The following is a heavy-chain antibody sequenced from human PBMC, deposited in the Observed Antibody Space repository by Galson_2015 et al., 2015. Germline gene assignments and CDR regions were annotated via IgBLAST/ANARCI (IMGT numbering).Heavy chain of an antibody. CDR1: GFTFSSYA. J-gene: IGHJ4*02. V-gene: IGHV3-30-3*01. CDR2: ISYDGSNK. D-gene: IGHD3-22*01. Sequence: SLRLSCAASGFTFSSYAMHWVRQAPGKGLEWVAVISYDGSNKYYADSVKGRFTISRDNSKNTLYLQMNSLRAEDTAVYYCASGHYDSSGYYPWVLDYWGQGTLVTVS. CDR3: ASGHYDSSGYYPWVLDY.